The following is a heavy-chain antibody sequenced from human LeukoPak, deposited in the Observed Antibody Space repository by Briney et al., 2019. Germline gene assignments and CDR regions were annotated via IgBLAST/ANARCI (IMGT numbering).Heavy chain of an antibody. CDR3: TRGGYYGSGNDFRFDP. J-gene: IGHJ5*02. Sequence: SETLSLTCTVSGGSISSYYWSWIRQPPGKGLEWIGYIYYSGSTNYKPPLKSRVTISVDTSKNQFSLKLSSVTAADTAVYYCTRGGYYGSGNDFRFDPWGQGTLVTVSS. V-gene: IGHV4-59*01. CDR1: GGSISSYY. D-gene: IGHD3-10*01. CDR2: IYYSGST.